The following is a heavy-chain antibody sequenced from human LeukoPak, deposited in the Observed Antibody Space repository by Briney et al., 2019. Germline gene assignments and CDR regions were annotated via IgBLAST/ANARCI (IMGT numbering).Heavy chain of an antibody. Sequence: GGSLRLSCAASGFTFDDYAMRWVRQAPGKGLEWVSGISWNSGSIGYADSVKGRFTISRDNAKNSLYLQMNSLRAEDTALYYCAKVLTTTAPWYFDLWARGTLITVSS. J-gene: IGHJ2*01. V-gene: IGHV3-9*01. CDR3: AKVLTTTAPWYFDL. CDR1: GFTFDDYA. CDR2: ISWNSGSI. D-gene: IGHD4-17*01.